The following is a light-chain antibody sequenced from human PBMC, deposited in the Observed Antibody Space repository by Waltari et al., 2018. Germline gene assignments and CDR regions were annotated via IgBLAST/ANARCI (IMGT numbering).Light chain of an antibody. CDR2: HAS. CDR3: QQRSNWPPYS. J-gene: IGKJ2*03. CDR1: QTVSSS. V-gene: IGKV3-11*01. Sequence: EIVFTQSPSTLSLSPGDRATLSCRASQTVSSSLPWYQQKPGQAPRLLLYHASNRATGIPARFSGSGSGTDFTLTISSLEPEDFAVYYCQQRSNWPPYSFGQGTKLEIK.